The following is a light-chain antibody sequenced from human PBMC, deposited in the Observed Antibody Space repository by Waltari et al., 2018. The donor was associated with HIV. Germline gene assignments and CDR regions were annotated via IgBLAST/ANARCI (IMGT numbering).Light chain of an antibody. CDR2: DVI. V-gene: IGLV2-8*01. J-gene: IGLJ2*01. CDR3: SSHAGSKVV. CDR1: SSDVGGYNY. Sequence: QSALTQPPSASGSPGQSVTLSCTGTSSDVGGYNYVSWHQQHPGKAPKLMIYDVIKGPSGGPDGFSGSKSGNTASLTVSGLQPEDEADYYCSSHAGSKVVFGGGTRLTVL.